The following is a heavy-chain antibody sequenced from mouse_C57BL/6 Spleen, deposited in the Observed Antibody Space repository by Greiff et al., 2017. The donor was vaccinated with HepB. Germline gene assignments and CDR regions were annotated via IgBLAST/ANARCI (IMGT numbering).Heavy chain of an antibody. Sequence: VKLVESGPGLVAPSQSLSITCTVSGFSLTSYAISWVRQPPGKGLEWLGVIWTGGGTNYNSALKSRLSISKDNSKSQVFLKMNSLQTDDTARYYCARTNYSNWFYAMDYWGQGTSVTVSS. D-gene: IGHD2-5*01. V-gene: IGHV2-9-1*01. CDR2: IWTGGGT. CDR3: ARTNYSNWFYAMDY. J-gene: IGHJ4*01. CDR1: GFSLTSYA.